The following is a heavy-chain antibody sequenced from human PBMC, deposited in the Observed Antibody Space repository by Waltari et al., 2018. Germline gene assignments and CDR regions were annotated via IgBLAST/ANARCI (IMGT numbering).Heavy chain of an antibody. CDR1: GCTFSSSS. J-gene: IGHJ5*02. CDR2: ISSSSSYI. V-gene: IGHV3-21*01. D-gene: IGHD6-13*01. CDR3: ARGRYSSSWYVRPDGFDP. Sequence: EVQLVESGGGLVKPGGSLRLSCEASGCTFSSSSMTWVRQAPGRGLEWVSSISSSSSYIYYADSVKGRFTISRDNAKNSLYLQMNSLRAEDTAVYYCARGRYSSSWYVRPDGFDPWGQGTLVTVSS.